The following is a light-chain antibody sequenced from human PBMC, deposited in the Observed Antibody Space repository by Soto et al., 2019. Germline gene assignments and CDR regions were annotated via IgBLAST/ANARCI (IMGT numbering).Light chain of an antibody. CDR1: QGISSW. J-gene: IGKJ3*01. V-gene: IGKV1-12*01. CDR3: QQANSFPLP. Sequence: DIQMTQSPSSVSASVGDRVTITCRVSQGISSWLAWYQQKPGKAPKPLIYAASSLQSEVPLRFSHSETQTDFTLTLNHLQPEDFATYFCQQANSFPLPFGPGTKVDI. CDR2: AAS.